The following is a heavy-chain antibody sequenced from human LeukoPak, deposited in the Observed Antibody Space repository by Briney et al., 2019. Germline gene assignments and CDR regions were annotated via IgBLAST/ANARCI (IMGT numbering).Heavy chain of an antibody. D-gene: IGHD3-9*01. CDR1: GFTFSSYA. Sequence: GGSLRLSCAASGFTFSSYAMHWVRQAPGKGLEYVSSIGPNGASTLCADSVKGRFTISRDNSKNALYLQLTSLRLEDTALYYCVKDLTGTWSFDYWGQGTLVTVSS. J-gene: IGHJ4*02. CDR2: IGPNGAST. V-gene: IGHV3-64D*06. CDR3: VKDLTGTWSFDY.